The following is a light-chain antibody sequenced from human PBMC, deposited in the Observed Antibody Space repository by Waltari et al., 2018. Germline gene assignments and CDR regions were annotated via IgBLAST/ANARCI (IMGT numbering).Light chain of an antibody. V-gene: IGKV3-15*01. CDR2: GAA. CDR1: QSVGTN. Sequence: ETVMTQSPATLSVSPGERATLSCRASQSVGTNLAWYQQKPGQAPRLLIYGAATRATGIPARFSGTGSGTEFTLTIDSLQSEDFAVYYCQQYSNWPPITFGQGTRLEIK. J-gene: IGKJ5*01. CDR3: QQYSNWPPIT.